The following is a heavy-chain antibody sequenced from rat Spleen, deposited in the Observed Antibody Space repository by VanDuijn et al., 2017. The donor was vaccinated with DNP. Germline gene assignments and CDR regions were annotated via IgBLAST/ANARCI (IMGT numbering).Heavy chain of an antibody. CDR2: ISPRHNIV. CDR1: GFTFSNYG. CDR3: TTSPGPNWFAY. Sequence: EVQLVESGGGLVQPGRSLKLSCAASGFTFSNYGFHWIRQAPTKGLEWVSSISPRHNIVHYRDSVKGRFTISRDNAEGTLYLQMDSLRSEDTATYYCTTSPGPNWFAYWGQGTLVTVSS. J-gene: IGHJ3*01. V-gene: IGHV5-19*01. D-gene: IGHD1-4*01.